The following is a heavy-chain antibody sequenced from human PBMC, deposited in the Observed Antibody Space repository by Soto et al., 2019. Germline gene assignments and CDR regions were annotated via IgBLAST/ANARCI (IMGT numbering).Heavy chain of an antibody. CDR3: ARGGDTSGSWPRY. J-gene: IGHJ4*02. V-gene: IGHV3-21*06. CDR1: GFTFGSFS. CDR2: ISSSSTYI. D-gene: IGHD3-22*01. Sequence: LRLSCAGSGFTFGSFSMTWVRQAPGKGLEWVSSISSSSTYIYYADSVKGRFTISRDDAKNSLFLQMSTLRVEDTAMYYCARGGDTSGSWPRYWGQGTLVTVSS.